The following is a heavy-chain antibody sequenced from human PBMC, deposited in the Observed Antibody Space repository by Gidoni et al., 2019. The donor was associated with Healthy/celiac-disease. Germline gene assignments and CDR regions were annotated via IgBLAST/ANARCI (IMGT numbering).Heavy chain of an antibody. D-gene: IGHD3-10*01. J-gene: IGHJ6*02. Sequence: QVQLVQSGAEVKKPGPSVKVSCKASGRTLSSYATSWVRHAPGQGLEWMGGIILNVGTANNAQKFQGGVTITADKPTSTAYMELSSLRSEDTAVYYCARGGVRGVIHYYYGMDVWGQGTTVTVSS. CDR1: GRTLSSYA. V-gene: IGHV1-69*06. CDR2: IILNVGTA. CDR3: ARGGVRGVIHYYYGMDV.